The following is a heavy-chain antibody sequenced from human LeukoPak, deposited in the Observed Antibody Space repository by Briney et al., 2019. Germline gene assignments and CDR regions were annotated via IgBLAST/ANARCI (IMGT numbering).Heavy chain of an antibody. D-gene: IGHD2-2*01. CDR1: GASINKYY. CDR3: ARNAGTKDYYYGMDV. Sequence: PSGTLSLTCTVSGASINKYYWNWVRQPPGKGLEWIGYFFYSGSTRYNPSLKSRVTISGDMSNNQFSLRLTSLTAADTAVYYCARNAGTKDYYYGMDVWGQGTTVIVSS. V-gene: IGHV4-59*08. J-gene: IGHJ6*02. CDR2: FFYSGST.